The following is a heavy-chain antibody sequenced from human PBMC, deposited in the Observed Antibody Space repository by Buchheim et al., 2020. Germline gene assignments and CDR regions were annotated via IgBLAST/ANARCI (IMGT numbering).Heavy chain of an antibody. V-gene: IGHV3-23*01. CDR1: GFTFSSYA. J-gene: IGHJ5*02. CDR2: ISGSGGST. D-gene: IGHD3-3*01. Sequence: EVQLLESGGGLVQPGRSLRLSCAASGFTFSSYAMSWVRQAPGKGLEWVSAISGSGGSTYYADSVKGRFTISRDNSKNTLYLQMNSLRAEDTAVYYCAKDPFLLSSILDNWFDPWGQGTL. CDR3: AKDPFLLSSILDNWFDP.